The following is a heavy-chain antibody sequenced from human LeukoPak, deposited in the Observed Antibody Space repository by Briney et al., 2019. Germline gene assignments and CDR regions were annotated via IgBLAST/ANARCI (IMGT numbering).Heavy chain of an antibody. CDR3: ARDPTSLRFLRMSPQPSFDY. V-gene: IGHV3-23*01. D-gene: IGHD3-3*01. CDR2: ISGSGGST. CDR1: GFTFSSYA. Sequence: GGSLRLSCAASGFTFSSYAMSWVRQAPGKGLEWVSAISGSGGSTYYADSVKGRFTISRDNAKNSLYLQMNSLRAEDTAVYYCARDPTSLRFLRMSPQPSFDYWGQGTLVTVSS. J-gene: IGHJ4*02.